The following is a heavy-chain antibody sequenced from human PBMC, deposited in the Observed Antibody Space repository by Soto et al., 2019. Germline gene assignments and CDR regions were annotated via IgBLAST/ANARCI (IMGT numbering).Heavy chain of an antibody. V-gene: IGHV1-8*01. Sequence: QVQLVQSGAEVKKPGASVKVSCQASGDTFTSYDINWVRQATGQGLEWMGWMNPNSGNTGYAQKFQGRVTMTSNTSIKTAYMELSSLRSEDTAVYYCARERGSVSDYTPWFDPWGQGTLVNVPS. J-gene: IGHJ5*02. CDR1: GDTFTSYD. D-gene: IGHD3-10*01. CDR3: ARERGSVSDYTPWFDP. CDR2: MNPNSGNT.